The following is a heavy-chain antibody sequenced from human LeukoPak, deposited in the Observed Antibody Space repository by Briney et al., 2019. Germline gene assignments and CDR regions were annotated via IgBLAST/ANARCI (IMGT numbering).Heavy chain of an antibody. Sequence: PGGSLRLSCAASGFTFDDYGMSWVRQAPGKGLEWVSSISSSSSYIYYADSVKGRFTISRDNAKNSLYLQMNSLRAEDTAVYYCARDSPNTAMGGRVDAFDTWGQGTMVTVSS. J-gene: IGHJ3*02. CDR2: ISSSSSYI. CDR1: GFTFDDYG. V-gene: IGHV3-21*01. CDR3: ARDSPNTAMGGRVDAFDT. D-gene: IGHD5-18*01.